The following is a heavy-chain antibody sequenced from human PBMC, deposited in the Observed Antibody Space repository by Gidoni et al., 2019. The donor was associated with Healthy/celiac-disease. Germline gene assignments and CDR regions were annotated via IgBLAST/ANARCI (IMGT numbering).Heavy chain of an antibody. CDR2: ISGSGGST. CDR3: AKNRRITIFGVVIRPDWFDP. D-gene: IGHD3-3*01. Sequence: EVQLLESGGGLVQPGGSLRLSCAASGFTFSSYAMIWVRQATGKGLEWVSAISGSGGSTYYADSVKGRFTISRDNSKNTLYLQMNSLRAEDTAVYYCAKNRRITIFGVVIRPDWFDPWGQGTLVTVSS. V-gene: IGHV3-23*01. CDR1: GFTFSSYA. J-gene: IGHJ5*02.